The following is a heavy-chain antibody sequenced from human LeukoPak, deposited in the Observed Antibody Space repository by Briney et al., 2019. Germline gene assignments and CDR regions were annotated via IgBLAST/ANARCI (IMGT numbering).Heavy chain of an antibody. CDR1: GGSIRSTSYN. V-gene: IGHV4-39*07. D-gene: IGHD1-26*01. Sequence: SETLSLTCTVSGGSIRSTSYNWGWIRQPPGKGLEWIGSLSYTGSTYYNPSLKSRVTISVDTSRNQFSLKLSSATAADTAVYYCARTGGSFYFYYYMDVWGKGTTVTVSS. CDR3: ARTGGSFYFYYYMDV. CDR2: LSYTGST. J-gene: IGHJ6*03.